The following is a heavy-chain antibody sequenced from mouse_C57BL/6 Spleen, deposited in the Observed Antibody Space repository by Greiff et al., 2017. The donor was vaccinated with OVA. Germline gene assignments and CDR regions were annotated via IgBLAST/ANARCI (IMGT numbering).Heavy chain of an antibody. CDR1: GFTFSDYY. D-gene: IGHD1-1*01. CDR3: ARLGDYGSSGYFDV. Sequence: EVKLVESGGGLVQPGGSLKLSCAASGFTFSDYYMYWVRQTPEKRLEWVAYISNGGGSTYYPDTVKGRFTISRDNAKNTLYLQMSRLKSEDTAMYYCARLGDYGSSGYFDVWGTGTTVTVSS. J-gene: IGHJ1*03. CDR2: ISNGGGST. V-gene: IGHV5-12*01.